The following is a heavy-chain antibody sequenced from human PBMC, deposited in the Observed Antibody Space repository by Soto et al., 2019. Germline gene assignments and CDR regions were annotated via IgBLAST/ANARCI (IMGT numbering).Heavy chain of an antibody. CDR1: GGSISSGGYS. D-gene: IGHD4-17*01. Sequence: SETLSLTCAVSGGSISSGGYSWSWIRQPPGKGLEWIGYIYHSGSIYYNPSLKSRVTISVDRSKNQFSLKLSSVTAADTAVYYCARDTLATVTTGWFDPWGQGTLVTVSS. J-gene: IGHJ5*02. V-gene: IGHV4-30-2*01. CDR2: IYHSGSI. CDR3: ARDTLATVTTGWFDP.